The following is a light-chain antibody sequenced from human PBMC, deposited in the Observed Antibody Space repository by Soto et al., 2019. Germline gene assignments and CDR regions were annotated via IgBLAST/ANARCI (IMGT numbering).Light chain of an antibody. CDR2: GAS. V-gene: IGKV3-20*01. J-gene: IGKJ2*01. Sequence: EIVLTQSPGTLSLSPGERVTLSCRASQSVGSSYLNWYQQKPGQAPRLLIYGASSRATGIPDRFSGSASGTDFTLTIIRLEPEDVAVYYCQQYSSAPFTFGQGTKLEIK. CDR3: QQYSSAPFT. CDR1: QSVGSSY.